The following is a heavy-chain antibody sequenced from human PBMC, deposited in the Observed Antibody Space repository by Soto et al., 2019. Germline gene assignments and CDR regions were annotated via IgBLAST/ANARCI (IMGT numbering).Heavy chain of an antibody. CDR2: INHSGST. J-gene: IGHJ1*01. CDR1: GGSFSGYY. CDR3: ARAGPVRGVRGYFQH. V-gene: IGHV4-34*01. Sequence: PSETLSLTCAVYGGSFSGYYWSWIRQPPGKGLEWIGEINHSGSTNYNPSLKSRVTISVDTSKNQFSLKLSSVTAADTAVYYCARAGPVRGVRGYFQHWGQGTLVTVPQ. D-gene: IGHD3-10*01.